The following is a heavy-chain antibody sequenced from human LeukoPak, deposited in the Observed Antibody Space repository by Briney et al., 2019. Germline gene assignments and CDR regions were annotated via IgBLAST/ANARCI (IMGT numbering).Heavy chain of an antibody. CDR2: IYSGGST. CDR3: ARGRVDYDSSGYYPFAY. D-gene: IGHD3-22*01. V-gene: IGHV3-53*01. J-gene: IGHJ4*02. CDR1: GFTVSSNY. Sequence: GGSLRLSCAASGFTVSSNYMSWVRQAPGKGLEWVSVIYSGGSTCYADSVKGRFTISRDNSKNTLYLQRNSLRAEDTAVYYCARGRVDYDSSGYYPFAYRGQGTLVTVSS.